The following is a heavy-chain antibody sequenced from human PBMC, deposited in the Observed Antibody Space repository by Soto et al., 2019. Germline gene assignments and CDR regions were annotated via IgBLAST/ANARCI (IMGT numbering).Heavy chain of an antibody. V-gene: IGHV3-74*01. D-gene: IGHD6-13*01. CDR1: GFILTNYW. J-gene: IGHJ4*02. CDR2: VQSDGSTT. Sequence: EVQLVESGGGLVQPGGSLRLSCAASGFILTNYWMHWVRQGPGKGLVWVSRVQSDGSTTYADSVKGRFTISRDSAKNTLYLQMNSLRAEDTAVYYCARDIAAAGTAPPMDYWGQGTLVTVSS. CDR3: ARDIAAAGTAPPMDY.